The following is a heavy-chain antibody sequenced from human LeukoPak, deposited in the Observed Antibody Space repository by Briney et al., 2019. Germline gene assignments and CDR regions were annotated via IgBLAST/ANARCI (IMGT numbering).Heavy chain of an antibody. Sequence: GGSLRLSCAASGFTFSSYAMSWVRQAPGKGLEWVSAISGSGGSTYYADSVKGRFTISRDNSKNTLYLQMNSLRAEDTAVYYCAKAPGGHYDYVWGSYRWGYFDYWGQGTLVTVSS. CDR3: AKAPGGHYDYVWGSYRWGYFDY. V-gene: IGHV3-23*01. CDR2: ISGSGGST. J-gene: IGHJ4*02. D-gene: IGHD3-16*02. CDR1: GFTFSSYA.